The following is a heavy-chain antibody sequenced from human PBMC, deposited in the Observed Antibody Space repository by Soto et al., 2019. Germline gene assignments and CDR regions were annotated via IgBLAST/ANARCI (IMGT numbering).Heavy chain of an antibody. Sequence: PSETLSLTCTVSGGSISSYYWSWIRQPPGKGLEWIGYIYYSGSTNYNPSLKSRVTISVDTSKNQFSLKLSSVTAADTAVYYCARLGLYSGYDVRDYWGQGTLVTVSS. V-gene: IGHV4-59*08. CDR3: ARLGLYSGYDVRDY. CDR1: GGSISSYY. CDR2: IYYSGST. D-gene: IGHD5-12*01. J-gene: IGHJ4*02.